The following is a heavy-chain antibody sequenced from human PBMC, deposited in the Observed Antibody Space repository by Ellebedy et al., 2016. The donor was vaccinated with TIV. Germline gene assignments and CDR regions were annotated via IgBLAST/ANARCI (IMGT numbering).Heavy chain of an antibody. J-gene: IGHJ6*02. CDR2: VSYDGGTP. CDR1: GFPFSSYA. CDR3: ARQGQRNKLVKYAGLDV. Sequence: GESLKISCVASGFPFSSYAMHWVRQAPGAGLEWVAIVSYDGGTPYYADSEKGRFTISRDNAKTTLYLQMNSLRVEDRAVYYCARQGQRNKLVKYAGLDVWGQGTTLTVSS. D-gene: IGHD3-9*01. V-gene: IGHV3-30-3*01.